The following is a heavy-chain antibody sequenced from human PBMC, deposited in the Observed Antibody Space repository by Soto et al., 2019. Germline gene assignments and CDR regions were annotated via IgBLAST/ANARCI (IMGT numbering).Heavy chain of an antibody. CDR1: GYTFTRSG. CDR2: ISTYNGDT. J-gene: IGHJ6*02. D-gene: IGHD5-12*01. Sequence: QVQLVQSGAEVKKPGASVKVSCKASGYTFTRSGISWVRQAPGQGLEWMGWISTYNGDTNYAQTFQGRVTMTTDTSTSRAYMELMSLRSADTAVYYCAREGVAPYYYYAMDVWGQGTPVTVSS. CDR3: AREGVAPYYYYAMDV. V-gene: IGHV1-18*01.